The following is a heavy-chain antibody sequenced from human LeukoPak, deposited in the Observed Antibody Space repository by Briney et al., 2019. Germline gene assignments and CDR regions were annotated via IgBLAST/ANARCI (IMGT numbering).Heavy chain of an antibody. J-gene: IGHJ4*02. CDR2: ITGSSSTI. CDR3: ARPLRSSGYHCFDY. Sequence: GSLRLSCAASGFTFSTYSMNWVRQAPGKGLEWISYITGSSSTIYYADSVKGRFTNSRDNAKNSLYLQMNSLRAEDTAVYYCARPLRSSGYHCFDYWGQGTLVTVSS. CDR1: GFTFSTYS. V-gene: IGHV3-48*01. D-gene: IGHD3-22*01.